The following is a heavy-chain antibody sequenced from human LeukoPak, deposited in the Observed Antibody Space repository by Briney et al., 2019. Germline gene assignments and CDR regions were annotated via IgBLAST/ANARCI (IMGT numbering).Heavy chain of an antibody. CDR3: ARVPDYYDSSGYYSY. CDR2: VYYGGNT. J-gene: IGHJ4*02. V-gene: IGHV4-39*07. Sequence: SETLSLTCTVSGDSISSNRYYWGWIRQPPGRGLEWIASVYYGGNTYYNPSLKSRVTISVDTSKNQFSLKLSSVTAADTAVYYCARVPDYYDSSGYYSYWGQGTLVTVSS. CDR1: GDSISSNRYY. D-gene: IGHD3-22*01.